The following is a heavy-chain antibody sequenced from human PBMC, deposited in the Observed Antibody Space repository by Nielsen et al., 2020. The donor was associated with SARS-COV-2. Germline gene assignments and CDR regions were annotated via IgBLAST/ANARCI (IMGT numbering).Heavy chain of an antibody. CDR2: MSAADGRT. J-gene: IGHJ6*04. V-gene: IGHV1-3*01. CDR3: ARDTGNWYMDV. CDR1: GYTFSTSY. D-gene: IGHD6-13*01. Sequence: ASVKVSCKASGYTFSTSYMHWVRQAPGQRLEWMGWMSAADGRTTYSQKFQGRVTTTRDTSATTAYLELSSLTSEDTAVYYCARDTGNWYMDVWGKGTTVTVSS.